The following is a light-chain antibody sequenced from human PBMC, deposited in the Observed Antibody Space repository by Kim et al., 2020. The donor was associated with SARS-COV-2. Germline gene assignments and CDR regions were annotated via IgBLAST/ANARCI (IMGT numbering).Light chain of an antibody. CDR1: TLRSYY. Sequence: ALGQPVRITFQGDTLRSYYASWYQQKPGQAPVLLIYGKNNRPSGFPDRFSCSSSGNTASLTITGAQAEDEADYYCNSRDSSGNHPFGGGTQLTVL. J-gene: IGLJ2*01. CDR2: GKN. CDR3: NSRDSSGNHP. V-gene: IGLV3-19*01.